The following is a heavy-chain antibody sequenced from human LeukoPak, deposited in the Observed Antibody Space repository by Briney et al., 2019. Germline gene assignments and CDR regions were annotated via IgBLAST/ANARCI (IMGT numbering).Heavy chain of an antibody. CDR1: GFYINDGYY. Sequence: SETLSLTFTVSGFYINDGYYWGWVRQPPGKGPGSIGNIYRTGSTYYSPSLKSRVTISVDTSKNQFSLTLMSVTATDTAVYFCARLKGYDYGDYFDYWGQGVLVTVSS. D-gene: IGHD4/OR15-4a*01. CDR3: ARLKGYDYGDYFDY. V-gene: IGHV4-38-2*02. CDR2: IYRTGST. J-gene: IGHJ4*02.